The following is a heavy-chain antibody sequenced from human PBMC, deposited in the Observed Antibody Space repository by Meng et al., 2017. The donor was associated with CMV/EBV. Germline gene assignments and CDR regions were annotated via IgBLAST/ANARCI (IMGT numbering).Heavy chain of an antibody. D-gene: IGHD6-13*01. J-gene: IGHJ5*02. CDR2: MNPNSGNT. V-gene: IGHV1-8*01. CDR3: ARGPYSNSWYGYWFDP. Sequence: GYTFTSYDINWVRQATGQGLEWMGWMNPNSGNTGYAQKFQGRVTMTRNTSISTAYMELSSLRSEDTAVYYCARGPYSNSWYGYWFDPWGQGTLVTVSS. CDR1: GYTFTSYD.